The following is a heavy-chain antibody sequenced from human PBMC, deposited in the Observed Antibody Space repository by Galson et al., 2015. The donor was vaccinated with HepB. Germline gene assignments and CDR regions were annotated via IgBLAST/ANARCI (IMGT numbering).Heavy chain of an antibody. V-gene: IGHV3-23*01. Sequence: SLRLSCAASGFNFNDHTMTWIRQAPGKGPEWVCAIRHSGDSTSYRDSVKGRFTSSRDNSKNILYLQVNSLRVEDTATYFCATRSNPLVYYDFWSAVNCWGQGALVIVSS. CDR2: IRHSGDST. D-gene: IGHD3-3*01. CDR3: ATRSNPLVYYDFWSAVNC. J-gene: IGHJ4*02. CDR1: GFNFNDHT.